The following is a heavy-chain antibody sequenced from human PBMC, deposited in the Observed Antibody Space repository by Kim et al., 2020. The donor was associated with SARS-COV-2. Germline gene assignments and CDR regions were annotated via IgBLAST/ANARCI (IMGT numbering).Heavy chain of an antibody. CDR1: GFTFSSYS. D-gene: IGHD3-22*01. V-gene: IGHV3-48*02. CDR3: ARDYYDSSGYYNTGGN. J-gene: IGHJ4*02. CDR2: ISSSSSTI. Sequence: GGSLRLSCAASGFTFSSYSMNWVRQAPGKGLEWVSYISSSSSTIYYADSVKGRFTISRDNAKNSLYLQMNSLRDEDTAVYYCARDYYDSSGYYNTGGNWGQGTLVTVSS.